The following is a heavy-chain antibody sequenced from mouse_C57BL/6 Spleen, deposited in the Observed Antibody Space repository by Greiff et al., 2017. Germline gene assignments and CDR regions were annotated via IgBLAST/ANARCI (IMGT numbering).Heavy chain of an antibody. Sequence: VQLQQSGAELVKPGASVKISCKASGYAFSSYWMNWVKQRPGKGLEWIGQIYPGDGATNYNGKFKGKATLTADKSSSNAYMQLSSLTSEGSAVYFCARGHYNDGRGWYFDVWGTGTTVTVSS. CDR3: ARGHYNDGRGWYFDV. V-gene: IGHV1-80*01. J-gene: IGHJ1*03. CDR2: IYPGDGAT. CDR1: GYAFSSYW. D-gene: IGHD1-1*01.